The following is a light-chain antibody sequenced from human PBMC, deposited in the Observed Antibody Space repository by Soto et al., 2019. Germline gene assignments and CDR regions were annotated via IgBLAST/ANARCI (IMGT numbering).Light chain of an antibody. J-gene: IGLJ2*01. V-gene: IGLV1-40*01. CDR1: SSNIGAGYD. CDR2: GNN. CDR3: QSYDGGLGGKVV. Sequence: QAVVTQSPSASGAPGQSVAISCTGTSSNIGAGYDVHWYQQVPGTAPKLLIYGNNNRPSGVPERFSGSKSDTSASLAITGLQAEDEADYYCQSYDGGLGGKVVFGGGTKVTVL.